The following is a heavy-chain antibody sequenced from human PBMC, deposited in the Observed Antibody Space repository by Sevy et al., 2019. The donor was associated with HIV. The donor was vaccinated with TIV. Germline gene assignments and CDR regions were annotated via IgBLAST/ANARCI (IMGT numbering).Heavy chain of an antibody. CDR1: GYTFTSYG. V-gene: IGHV7-4-1*02. CDR3: ARELGPFDY. J-gene: IGHJ4*02. CDR2: INTNTGNP. Sequence: ASVKVSCKASGYTFTSYGINWVRQAPGQGLEWMGWINTNTGNPTCVQAFTGRFVFSLDTSVTTAYLQISSLKAEDTAVYYCARELGPFDYWGQGTLVTVSS. D-gene: IGHD6-13*01.